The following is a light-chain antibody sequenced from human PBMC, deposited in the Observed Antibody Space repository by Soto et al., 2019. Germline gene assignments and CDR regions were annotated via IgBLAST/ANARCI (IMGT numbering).Light chain of an antibody. CDR2: NVS. CDR1: ASDIGRSNR. Sequence: QSALTQPASVSGSPGQSITISCTGTASDIGRSNRVSWYQQEPGKAPKIVIYNVSNRPSGISNRFSGSKSGNTASLTISGLQAEDEADYYCCAYTTISTYVFGTGTKLTVL. J-gene: IGLJ1*01. V-gene: IGLV2-14*01. CDR3: CAYTTISTYV.